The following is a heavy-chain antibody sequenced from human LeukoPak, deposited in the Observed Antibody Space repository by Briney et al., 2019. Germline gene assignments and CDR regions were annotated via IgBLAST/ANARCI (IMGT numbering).Heavy chain of an antibody. CDR1: GGSLSGYY. J-gene: IGHJ4*02. V-gene: IGHV4-34*01. D-gene: IGHD1-26*01. CDR2: INHSGST. Sequence: SETLSLTCAVYGGSLSGYYGSWIRQPPGKGLEWIGEINHSGSTNHHPSLKSGVPISVDTSKNQFSLKLSSVTAADTAVYYCARGGLKWELLPSRARKSYYFDYWGQGTLVTVSS. CDR3: ARGGLKWELLPSRARKSYYFDY.